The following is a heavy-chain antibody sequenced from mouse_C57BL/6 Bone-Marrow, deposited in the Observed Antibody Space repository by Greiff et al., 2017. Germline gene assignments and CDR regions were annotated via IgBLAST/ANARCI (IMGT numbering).Heavy chain of an antibody. CDR3: VRHHYYGSPWYFDV. Sequence: EVKLMDSGGGLVQPKGSLKLSCAASGFSFNTYAMNWVRQAPGKGLEWVARIRSKSNNYATYYADSVKDRFTISRDDSESMLYLQMNNLKTEDTAMYYCVRHHYYGSPWYFDVWGTGTTVTVSS. D-gene: IGHD1-1*01. CDR2: IRSKSNNYAT. CDR1: GFSFNTYA. J-gene: IGHJ1*03. V-gene: IGHV10-1*01.